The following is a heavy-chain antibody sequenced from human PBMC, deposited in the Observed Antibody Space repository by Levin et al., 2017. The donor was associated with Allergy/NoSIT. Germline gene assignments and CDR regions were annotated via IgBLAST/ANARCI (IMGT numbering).Heavy chain of an antibody. CDR1: GGSLSGYF. Sequence: PSETLSLTCAVYGGSLSGYFCTWIRQPPGKGLEWIGEINHSGSTNYNPSLKSRVTISVVTSKNQFSLKLSSVTAADTAVYYCARGYGSGSYPYYYYYGMDVWGQGTTVTVSS. D-gene: IGHD3-10*01. CDR3: ARGYGSGSYPYYYYYGMDV. J-gene: IGHJ6*02. V-gene: IGHV4-34*01. CDR2: INHSGST.